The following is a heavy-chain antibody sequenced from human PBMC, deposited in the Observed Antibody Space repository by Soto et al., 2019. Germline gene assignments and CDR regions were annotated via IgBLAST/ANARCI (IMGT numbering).Heavy chain of an antibody. CDR2: FDPEGGEA. CDR1: GHTLTELS. D-gene: IGHD4-17*01. J-gene: IGHJ4*02. V-gene: IGHV1-24*01. CDR3: ARYGDSFVGYDF. Sequence: ASVKVSCKISGHTLTELSIHWVRQAPGKGLEWMGGFDPEGGEAIYAQKWHGRVTVTEDTVTDTAYMELSGLNSDDTAVYYCARYGDSFVGYDFWGQGTLVTVSS.